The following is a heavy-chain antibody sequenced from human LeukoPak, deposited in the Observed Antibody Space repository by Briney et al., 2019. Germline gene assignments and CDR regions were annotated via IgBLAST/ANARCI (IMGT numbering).Heavy chain of an antibody. CDR1: GDSISSGYY. CDR3: ANTPYSLRVSGGSLYYFDY. Sequence: SETLSLTCAVSGDSISSGYYWDRIRQPPGKGLEWIGSIYHSGSTYYNPSLKSRVTISVDMTKNQFSLKLSSVTAADTAVYYCANTPYSLRVSGGSLYYFDYWGQGTLVTVSS. CDR2: IYHSGST. D-gene: IGHD2-15*01. V-gene: IGHV4-38-2*01. J-gene: IGHJ4*02.